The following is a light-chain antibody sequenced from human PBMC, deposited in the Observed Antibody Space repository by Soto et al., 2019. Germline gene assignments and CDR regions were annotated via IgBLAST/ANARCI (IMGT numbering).Light chain of an antibody. CDR3: SSYTSSSTWV. CDR2: EVS. J-gene: IGLJ3*02. Sequence: QSVLTQPASVSGSPGQSITISCTATSSDAGGYNYVSWYQQHPGKAPKLMIYEVSNRPSGVSNRFSGSKSGNTASLTISGLQAEDEADYYCSSYTSSSTWVFGGGTKLTVL. CDR1: SSDAGGYNY. V-gene: IGLV2-14*01.